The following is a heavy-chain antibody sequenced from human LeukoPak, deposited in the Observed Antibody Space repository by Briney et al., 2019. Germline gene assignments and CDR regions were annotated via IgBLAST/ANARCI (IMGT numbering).Heavy chain of an antibody. Sequence: PGGSLRLSCAASGFTFSSYWMHWVRQAPGKGLVWVSRINSDGSSTSYADSVRGRFSISRDNAKNTLYLQTNSLRAEDTAVYYCARGLSGYASSLGYWGQGTLVTVSA. CDR1: GFTFSSYW. V-gene: IGHV3-74*01. J-gene: IGHJ4*02. CDR3: ARGLSGYASSLGY. CDR2: INSDGSST. D-gene: IGHD6-6*01.